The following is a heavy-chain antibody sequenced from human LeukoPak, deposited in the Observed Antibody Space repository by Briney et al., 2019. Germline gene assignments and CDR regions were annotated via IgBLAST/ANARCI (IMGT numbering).Heavy chain of an antibody. CDR1: GFTFGSYA. CDR2: ISGSGGST. D-gene: IGHD6-6*01. Sequence: GGSLRLSCAASGFTFGSYAMSWVRQAPGKGLEWVSAISGSGGSTYYADSVKGRFTISRDNSKNTLYLQMNSLRAEDTAVYYCARGAAHAYYFDYWGQGTLVTVPS. CDR3: ARGAAHAYYFDY. V-gene: IGHV3-23*01. J-gene: IGHJ4*02.